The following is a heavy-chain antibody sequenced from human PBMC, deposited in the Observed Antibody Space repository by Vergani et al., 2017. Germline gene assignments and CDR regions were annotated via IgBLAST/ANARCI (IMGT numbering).Heavy chain of an antibody. D-gene: IGHD2-21*01. V-gene: IGHV4-39*01. CDR2: VFYSGNP. CDR1: GGYISSSSHY. J-gene: IGHJ5*02. CDR3: ARLVVSSTLWFVP. Sequence: QLQLQESGPGLVKPSETLSLICTVSGGYISSSSHYWGWIRQPPGKGLEWIGSVFYSGNPYYKPSLKRRVTISVDRSKNQFSLQLSSVTAADTAIDYCARLVVSSTLWFVPWVQGTLVTVSS.